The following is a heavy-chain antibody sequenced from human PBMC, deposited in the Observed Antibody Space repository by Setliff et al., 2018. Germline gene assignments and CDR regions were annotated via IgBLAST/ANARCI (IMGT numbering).Heavy chain of an antibody. CDR1: GYIFSDYG. CDR2: ANNNNFNT. V-gene: IGHV1-18*01. Sequence: ASVKVSCKSSGYIFSDYGITWVRQAPGQGLEWMGWANNNNFNTNYAQKFQDRITLTTDTSTNTGYLELRGLRSDDTAVYYCLRLVRYCTKIACQATSGDEVWGLGTLVTVSS. CDR3: LRLVRYCTKIACQATSGDEV. J-gene: IGHJ4*02. D-gene: IGHD2-8*01.